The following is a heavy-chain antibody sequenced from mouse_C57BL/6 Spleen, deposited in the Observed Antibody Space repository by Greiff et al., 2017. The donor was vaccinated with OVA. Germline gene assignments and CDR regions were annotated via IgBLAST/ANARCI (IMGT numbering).Heavy chain of an antibody. CDR3: ARLITTVVARYFDV. CDR1: GYTFTSYW. Sequence: QVQLQQSGAELVRPGSSVKLSCKASGYTFTSYWMHWVKQRPIQGLEWIGNIDPSDSETHYNQKFKDKATLTVDKSSSTAYMQLSSLTSEDSAVYYCARLITTVVARYFDVWGTGTTVTVSS. D-gene: IGHD1-1*01. V-gene: IGHV1-52*01. J-gene: IGHJ1*03. CDR2: IDPSDSET.